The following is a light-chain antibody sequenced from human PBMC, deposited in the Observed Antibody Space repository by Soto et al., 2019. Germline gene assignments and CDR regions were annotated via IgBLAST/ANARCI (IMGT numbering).Light chain of an antibody. J-gene: IGKJ3*01. V-gene: IGKV3-20*01. CDR2: GAS. CDR1: QSVRNNY. Sequence: EIVLTQSPGTLSLSPGERATLSCRASQSVRNNYLAWYQQKPGQAPRLLIYGASTRATGIPDRFSGSGSGTDFSLTISRLEPEDFAVFYCHQYSSSPQFTFGPGTKVDIK. CDR3: HQYSSSPQFT.